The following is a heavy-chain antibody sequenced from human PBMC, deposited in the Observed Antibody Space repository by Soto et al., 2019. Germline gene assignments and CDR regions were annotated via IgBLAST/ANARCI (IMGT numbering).Heavy chain of an antibody. CDR3: ARDKDWAFDY. J-gene: IGHJ4*02. CDR1: GFTFSSYS. Sequence: PGGSLRLSCVASGFTFSSYSMVWVRQAPGKGLEWISYIFVISTPIYYAETVKGRITVSRDNAKNSLFLVMNSLRAEDTAVYYCARDKDWAFDYWGQGTLVTVSS. CDR2: IFVISTPI. V-gene: IGHV3-48*04. D-gene: IGHD3-9*01.